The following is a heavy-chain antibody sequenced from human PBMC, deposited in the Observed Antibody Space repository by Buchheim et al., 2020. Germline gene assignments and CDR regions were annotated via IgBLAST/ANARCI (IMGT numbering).Heavy chain of an antibody. CDR3: AKDRGPYCSSTSCNYYYGMDV. D-gene: IGHD2-2*01. J-gene: IGHJ6*02. V-gene: IGHV3-30*18. CDR2: ISYDGSNK. Sequence: QVQLVESGGGVVQPGRSLRLSCAASGFTFSSYGMHWVRQAPGKGLEWVAVISYDGSNKYYADSVKGRFTISRDNSKNTRYLQMNSLRAEDTAVYYCAKDRGPYCSSTSCNYYYGMDVWGQGTT. CDR1: GFTFSSYG.